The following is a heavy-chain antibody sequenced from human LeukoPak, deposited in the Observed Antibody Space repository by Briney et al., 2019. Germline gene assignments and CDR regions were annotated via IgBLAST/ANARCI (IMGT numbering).Heavy chain of an antibody. CDR2: IYYSGST. Sequence: TSETLSLTCTVSGGSIISYYWSWIRQPPGKGLEWIGYIYYSGSTNYNPSLKSRVTISVDTSKNQFSLKLSSVTAADTAVYYCAREEEGSGFLVYWGQGTPVTVSS. J-gene: IGHJ4*02. D-gene: IGHD6-19*01. CDR1: GGSIISYY. V-gene: IGHV4-59*01. CDR3: AREEEGSGFLVY.